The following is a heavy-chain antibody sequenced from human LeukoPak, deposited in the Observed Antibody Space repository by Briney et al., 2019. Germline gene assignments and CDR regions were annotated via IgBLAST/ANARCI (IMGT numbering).Heavy chain of an antibody. Sequence: PGGSLRLSCAASGITFSSYEMNWVRQAPGKGLEWVSYISSSGSTIYYADSVKGRFTISRDNAKNSLYLQMNSLRAEDTAVYYCARDREYYDFWSGYQGWFDPWGQGTLVTVSS. J-gene: IGHJ5*02. CDR3: ARDREYYDFWSGYQGWFDP. D-gene: IGHD3-3*01. V-gene: IGHV3-48*03. CDR2: ISSSGSTI. CDR1: GITFSSYE.